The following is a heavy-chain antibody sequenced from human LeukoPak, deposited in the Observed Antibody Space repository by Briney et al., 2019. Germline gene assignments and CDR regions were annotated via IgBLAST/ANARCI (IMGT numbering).Heavy chain of an antibody. CDR3: ARLGGGWFGESTFDY. D-gene: IGHD3-10*01. Sequence: SETLSLTCTVSGGSISSRSYYWGWIRQPPGKGLEWIGSIYYSGSTYYNPSPKSRVTISVDTSKNQFSLKLSSVTAADTAVHYCARLGGGWFGESTFDYWGQGTLVTVSS. V-gene: IGHV4-39*01. CDR2: IYYSGST. J-gene: IGHJ4*02. CDR1: GGSISSRSYY.